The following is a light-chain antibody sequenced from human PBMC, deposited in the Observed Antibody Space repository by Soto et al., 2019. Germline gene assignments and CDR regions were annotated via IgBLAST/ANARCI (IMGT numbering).Light chain of an antibody. CDR2: DVS. Sequence: QSALTQPASMSGSPGQSITISCTGTISDVGDYNYVSWYQQHPDKAPKLMIYDVSNRPSGVSNRFSGSKSGNTASLTISGLHPEDEADYYCSSYRSSSPLVVFGGGTKLTVL. CDR3: SSYRSSSPLVV. CDR1: ISDVGDYNY. J-gene: IGLJ2*01. V-gene: IGLV2-14*01.